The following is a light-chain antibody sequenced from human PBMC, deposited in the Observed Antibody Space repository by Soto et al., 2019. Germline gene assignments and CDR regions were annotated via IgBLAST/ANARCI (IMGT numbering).Light chain of an antibody. CDR3: QQYQSWPLT. CDR1: QSVSSN. Sequence: DIVMTQSPATLSVSPGERATLSCRASQSVSSNLAWYQQKLGQDPRLLIHGVSARATGIPARFSGSGSETEFTLTISSLQSEDFAVYYCQQYQSWPLTFGGGTKVDI. J-gene: IGKJ4*01. CDR2: GVS. V-gene: IGKV3-15*01.